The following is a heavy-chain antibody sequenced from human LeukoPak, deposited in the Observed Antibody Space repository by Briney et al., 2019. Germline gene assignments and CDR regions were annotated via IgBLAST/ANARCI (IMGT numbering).Heavy chain of an antibody. V-gene: IGHV1-69*13. CDR1: GGTFSSYA. D-gene: IGHD2-2*01. J-gene: IGHJ5*02. CDR3: ARYRSSTSCYGDWFDP. CDR2: IIPIFGTA. Sequence: ASVKVSCKASGGTFSSYAISWVRQAPGQGLEWMGGIIPIFGTANYAQKFQGRVTITADESTSTAYMELSSLISEDTAVYYCARYRSSTSCYGDWFDPWGQGTLVTVSS.